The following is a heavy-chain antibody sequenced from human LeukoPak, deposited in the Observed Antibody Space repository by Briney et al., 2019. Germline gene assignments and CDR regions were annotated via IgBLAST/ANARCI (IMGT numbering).Heavy chain of an antibody. CDR1: GFSLSNSA. V-gene: IGHV3-23*01. CDR3: AKGAYDYIEMGYFDY. J-gene: IGHJ4*02. CDR2: IVASSGST. Sequence: PGGSLRLSCAASGFSLSNSAMSWVRQAPGKGLEWLSLIVASSGSTFYTDSMKGRFTISRDNSKNTLYLQMHSLRADDTAVYYCAKGAYDYIEMGYFDYWGQGTVVTVSS. D-gene: IGHD5-12*01.